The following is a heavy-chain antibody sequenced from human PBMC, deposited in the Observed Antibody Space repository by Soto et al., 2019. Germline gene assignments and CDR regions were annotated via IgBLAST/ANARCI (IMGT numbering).Heavy chain of an antibody. Sequence: GGSLRLSCAASGFTFDDYGMSWVRQAPGKGLEWVSGINWNGGSTGYADSVKGRFTISRDNAKNSLYLQMNSLRAEDTALYYCARERPYYYDSSGYYSPNAAFDIWGQGTMVTVSS. CDR2: INWNGGST. D-gene: IGHD3-22*01. J-gene: IGHJ3*02. V-gene: IGHV3-20*04. CDR3: ARERPYYYDSSGYYSPNAAFDI. CDR1: GFTFDDYG.